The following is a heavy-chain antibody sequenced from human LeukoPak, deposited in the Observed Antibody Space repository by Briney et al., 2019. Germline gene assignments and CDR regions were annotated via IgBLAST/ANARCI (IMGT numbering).Heavy chain of an antibody. CDR3: VKDLNGPWSFDY. CDR1: GFTFSAYF. Sequence: GGSLRLSCSASGFTFSAYFMHWVRQAPGKGLEYVSSISSNEYDTYYADSVKGRVTISRDNSKNTLFLQMSSLRAEDTAVYYCVKDLNGPWSFDYWGQGTLVTVSS. D-gene: IGHD2-8*01. CDR2: ISSNEYDT. J-gene: IGHJ4*02. V-gene: IGHV3-64D*06.